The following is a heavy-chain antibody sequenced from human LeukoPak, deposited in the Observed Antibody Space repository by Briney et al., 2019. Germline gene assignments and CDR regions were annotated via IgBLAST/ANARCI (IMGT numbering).Heavy chain of an antibody. J-gene: IGHJ4*02. D-gene: IGHD3-16*02. CDR1: DGSFSGYY. Sequence: SETLSLTCAVYDGSFSGYYLTWIRQSPGRGLEWIGEINHSGSTNYNPSLKSRVTISVDTSKNQFSLKLSSVTAADTAVYYCARSVYPGYYFDYWGQGTLVTVSS. CDR3: ARSVYPGYYFDY. V-gene: IGHV4-34*01. CDR2: INHSGST.